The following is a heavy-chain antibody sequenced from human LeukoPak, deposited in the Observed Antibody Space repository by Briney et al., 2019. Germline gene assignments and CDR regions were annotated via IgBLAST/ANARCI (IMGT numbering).Heavy chain of an antibody. V-gene: IGHV4-34*01. D-gene: IGHD6-19*01. Sequence: KPSETLSLTCAVYGGSFSGYYWSWIRQPPGKGLEWIGEINHSGSTNYNPSLKSRVTISVDTSKNQFSLKLSSVTAADTAVYYCARRVGFIAVVFDYWGQGTLVTVSS. CDR1: GGSFSGYY. CDR3: ARRVGFIAVVFDY. CDR2: INHSGST. J-gene: IGHJ4*02.